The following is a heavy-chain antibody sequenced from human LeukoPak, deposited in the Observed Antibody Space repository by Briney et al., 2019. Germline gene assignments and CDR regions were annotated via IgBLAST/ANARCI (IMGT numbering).Heavy chain of an antibody. CDR1: GFTFTNSW. D-gene: IGHD1-26*01. J-gene: IGHJ4*02. CDR2: IKYDGSTK. V-gene: IGHV3-7*01. Sequence: GGSLRLSCAASGFTFTNSWMAWVRQAPGRGLEWVANIKYDGSTKHYADSLKGRFIISRDNPKNSLYLQMSSLRADDTAVYCCARDTDGSLDYWGQGILVTVAS. CDR3: ARDTDGSLDY.